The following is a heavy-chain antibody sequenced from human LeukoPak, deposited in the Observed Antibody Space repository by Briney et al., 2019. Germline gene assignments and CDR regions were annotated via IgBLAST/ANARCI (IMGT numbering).Heavy chain of an antibody. CDR2: VDPEDGET. Sequence: ASVKISCKVSGYTFTDYYMHWVQQAPGKGLEWMGLVDPEDGETVYAEKFQGRVTITADTSTDTAYMELSSLRSEDTAVYYCATHLTYHGGNSDWGQGTLVTVSS. V-gene: IGHV1-69-2*01. CDR1: GYTFTDYY. J-gene: IGHJ4*02. CDR3: ATHLTYHGGNSD. D-gene: IGHD4-23*01.